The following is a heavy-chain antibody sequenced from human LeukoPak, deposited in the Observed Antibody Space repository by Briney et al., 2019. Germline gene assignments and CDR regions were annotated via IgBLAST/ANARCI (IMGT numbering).Heavy chain of an antibody. V-gene: IGHV4-59*01. Sequence: SGTLSLTCTVSGASISSSYWSWVRQPPGKRLEWIGFIYYNGNTNSNPSLKTRVTISADTSKNQFSLKLSSVTAADTAVYYCVRGNYDNRGYSNAFDIWGQGAMVTVSS. CDR2: IYYNGNT. D-gene: IGHD3-22*01. CDR3: VRGNYDNRGYSNAFDI. CDR1: GASISSSY. J-gene: IGHJ3*02.